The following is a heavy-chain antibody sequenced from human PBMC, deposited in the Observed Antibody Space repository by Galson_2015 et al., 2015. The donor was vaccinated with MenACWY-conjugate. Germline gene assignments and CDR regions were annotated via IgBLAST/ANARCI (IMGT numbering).Heavy chain of an antibody. CDR1: GFTFSSYA. J-gene: IGHJ6*02. CDR3: AKSGQNYYYGMDV. CDR2: ISGSGGST. Sequence: SLRLSCAASGFTFSSYAMNWVRQAPGKGLEWVSGISGSGGSTYYADSVKGRVTISRDNSKNTLYLQMNSLRAEDTAVYYCAKSGQNYYYGMDVWGQGTTVTVSS. V-gene: IGHV3-23*01.